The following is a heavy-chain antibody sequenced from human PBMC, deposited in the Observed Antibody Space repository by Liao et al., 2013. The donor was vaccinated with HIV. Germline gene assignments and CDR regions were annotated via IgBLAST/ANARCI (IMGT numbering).Heavy chain of an antibody. J-gene: IGHJ4*02. CDR3: ARDGITMVRGVGLDY. V-gene: IGHV4-34*01. CDR1: GGSLSGYY. CDR2: IDHSGST. D-gene: IGHD3-10*01. Sequence: QVQLQQWGAGLLKPSETLSLTCAVYGGSLSGYYWSWIRQPPGKGLEWIGEIDHSGSTNYNPSLKSRVTISVDTSKNQFSLKLSSVTAADTAVYYCARDGITMVRGVGLDYWGQGILVSVSS.